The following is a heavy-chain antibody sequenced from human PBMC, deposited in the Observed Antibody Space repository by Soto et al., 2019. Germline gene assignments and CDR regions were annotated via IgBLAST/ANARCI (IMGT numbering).Heavy chain of an antibody. Sequence: PGESLKISCKGSGYSFTSYWIGWVRQMPGKGLEWMGIIYPGDSDTRYSPSFQGQVTISADKSISTAYLQWSSLKASDTAMYYCARGLGSLKSGFLEGGDYWGQGTLVTVSS. V-gene: IGHV5-51*01. CDR1: GYSFTSYW. CDR3: ARGLGSLKSGFLEGGDY. D-gene: IGHD3-3*01. J-gene: IGHJ4*02. CDR2: IYPGDSDT.